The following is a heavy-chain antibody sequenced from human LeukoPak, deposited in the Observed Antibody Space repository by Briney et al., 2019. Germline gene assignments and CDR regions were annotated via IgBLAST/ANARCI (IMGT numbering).Heavy chain of an antibody. D-gene: IGHD6-13*01. J-gene: IGHJ4*02. CDR3: VNGDQSSWYRTLLY. Sequence: GGFLRLSCAASGFTFSSYAMSWVRQAPGKGLEWVSAISGSGGSTYYADSVKGRFTISRDNSKNTLYLQMSSLRAEDTAMYYCVNGDQSSWYRTLLYWGQGTLVTVSS. CDR2: ISGSGGST. V-gene: IGHV3-23*01. CDR1: GFTFSSYA.